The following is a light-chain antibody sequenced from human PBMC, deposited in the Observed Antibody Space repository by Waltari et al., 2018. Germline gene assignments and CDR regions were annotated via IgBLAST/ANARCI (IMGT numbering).Light chain of an antibody. CDR2: DIS. Sequence: WYQQRAGKVAELRMCDISNRPSGFCNRFTGSKSGNTGSLTISGLQALDEADYYCCSYTSISTLVFSGGTKLTVL. V-gene: IGLV2-14*03. J-gene: IGLJ2*01. CDR3: CSYTSISTLV.